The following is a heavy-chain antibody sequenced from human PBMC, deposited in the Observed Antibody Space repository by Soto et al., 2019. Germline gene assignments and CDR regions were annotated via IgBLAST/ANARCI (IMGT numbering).Heavy chain of an antibody. J-gene: IGHJ6*02. Sequence: ASVKVSCKASGGTFSSYAISWVRQAPGQGLEWMGGIIPIFGTPNYAQKFQGRVTITADESTSTAYMELSSLRSEDTAVYYCARVWYYGSGSYYKYYYYYGMDVWGQGTTVTVSS. CDR2: IIPIFGTP. D-gene: IGHD3-10*01. CDR3: ARVWYYGSGSYYKYYYYYGMDV. V-gene: IGHV1-69*13. CDR1: GGTFSSYA.